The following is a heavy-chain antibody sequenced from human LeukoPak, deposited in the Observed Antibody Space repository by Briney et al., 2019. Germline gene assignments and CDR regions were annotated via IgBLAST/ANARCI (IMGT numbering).Heavy chain of an antibody. CDR1: GFTFSSFW. V-gene: IGHV3-7*04. Sequence: PGGSLRLSCAASGFTFSSFWMNWVRQAPGKGLEWVAKIKQEGSEKYYVDSVKGRFTISRDNAKNLLSLQMNTLRVEDTAVYHCARDSRYSSDYWGQGTLVTVSS. J-gene: IGHJ4*02. CDR2: IKQEGSEK. D-gene: IGHD6-13*01. CDR3: ARDSRYSSDY.